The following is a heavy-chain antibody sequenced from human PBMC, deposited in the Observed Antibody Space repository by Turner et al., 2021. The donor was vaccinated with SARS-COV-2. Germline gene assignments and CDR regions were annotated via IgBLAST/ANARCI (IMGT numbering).Heavy chain of an antibody. CDR3: ARHQGSTSGYDHGMNV. D-gene: IGHD1-1*01. Sequence: QVQLHESGPGLVRPSETLSLTCTVSGDSISSKSWSWIRQSPGRGLEWIGYFYKIGSIDYNPTLRSRVTISVDTSKNQLSLNLISMTAADTAVYYCARHQGSTSGYDHGMNVWGQGTAVIVSS. CDR2: FYKIGSI. V-gene: IGHV4-59*08. J-gene: IGHJ6*02. CDR1: GDSISSKS.